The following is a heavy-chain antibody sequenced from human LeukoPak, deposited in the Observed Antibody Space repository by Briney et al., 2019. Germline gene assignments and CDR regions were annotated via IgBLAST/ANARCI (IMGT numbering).Heavy chain of an antibody. CDR2: ISTSRSTI. V-gene: IGHV3-48*02. D-gene: IGHD2-21*01. Sequence: GGSLRLSCAASGFTFSSYSMNWVRQAPGKGLEWVSYISTSRSTIYYADSVKGRFTISRDNAKNSLFLQINSLRDEDTAVYYCARDRVPASYGGYYFDYWGRGTLVTVSS. J-gene: IGHJ4*02. CDR3: ARDRVPASYGGYYFDY. CDR1: GFTFSSYS.